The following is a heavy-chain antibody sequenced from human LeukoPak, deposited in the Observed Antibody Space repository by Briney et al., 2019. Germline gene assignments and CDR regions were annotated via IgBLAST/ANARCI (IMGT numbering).Heavy chain of an antibody. CDR3: ARGIPAADKGFDY. V-gene: IGHV3-48*04. CDR1: GFTFSSYS. Sequence: GGSLRLSCAASGFTFSSYSMNWVRQAPGKGLEWVSYIRSSGSTIYYAGSVKGRFTISGDNAKNSLYLQMNSLRAEDTAVYYCARGIPAADKGFDYWGQGTLVTVSS. CDR2: IRSSGSTI. J-gene: IGHJ4*02. D-gene: IGHD6-13*01.